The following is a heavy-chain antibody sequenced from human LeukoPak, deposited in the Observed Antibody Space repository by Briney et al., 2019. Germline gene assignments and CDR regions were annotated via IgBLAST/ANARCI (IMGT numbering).Heavy chain of an antibody. V-gene: IGHV4-38-2*02. CDR2: IFHTGAT. J-gene: IGHJ5*02. CDR1: AYSINSDYS. Sequence: SETLSLTCTVSAYSINSDYSWGWIRQPPGKELEWIGNIFHTGATYYNPSLKSRVTISVDTSKSQFSLRLSSVTATDTAVYFCARVRQKGTIWFDPWGQGTLVTVSS. D-gene: IGHD4/OR15-4a*01. CDR3: ARVRQKGTIWFDP.